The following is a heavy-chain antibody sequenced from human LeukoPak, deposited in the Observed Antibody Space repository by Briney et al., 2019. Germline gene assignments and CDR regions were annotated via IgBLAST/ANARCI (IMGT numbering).Heavy chain of an antibody. D-gene: IGHD3/OR15-3a*01. J-gene: IGHJ4*02. Sequence: GGSLRLSCAASGFTFSSYAMHWVRQAPGKGLEGVAVISYDGSKKYYADSVKGRFTISSDNSKNTLYLQMNSLRAEDTAVYYCARDYVAGLGGFDYWGQGTLVTVSS. CDR3: ARDYVAGLGGFDY. CDR1: GFTFSSYA. V-gene: IGHV3-30-3*01. CDR2: ISYDGSKK.